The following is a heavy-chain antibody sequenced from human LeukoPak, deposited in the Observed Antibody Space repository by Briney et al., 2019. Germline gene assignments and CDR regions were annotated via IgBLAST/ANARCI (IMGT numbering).Heavy chain of an antibody. CDR2: IYTNVIT. Sequence: SETLSLTCIVSGGSISGYYWNWIRQPAGKGLAWIGRIYTNVITNYNPSLKSRVTMSVDTSKNQFSLMLSSVTAADTAVYYCARGRSLYFDYWGQGTLVTVSS. J-gene: IGHJ4*02. V-gene: IGHV4-4*07. CDR1: GGSISGYY. CDR3: ARGRSLYFDY.